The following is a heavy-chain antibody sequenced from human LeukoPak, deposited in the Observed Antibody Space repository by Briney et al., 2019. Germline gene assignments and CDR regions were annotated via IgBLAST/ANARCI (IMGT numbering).Heavy chain of an antibody. D-gene: IGHD5-24*01. Sequence: PGGSLRLSCAASGFTFSTYGMHWVRQAPGKGLEWVAVISYDGSIKYYADPVKGRFTISRDNSKNTLYLQMNSLRAEDTAVYYCAKGLGWLQLSPQAPTEEFLYYFDYWGQGTLVTVSS. CDR3: AKGLGWLQLSPQAPTEEFLYYFDY. V-gene: IGHV3-30*18. CDR2: ISYDGSIK. CDR1: GFTFSTYG. J-gene: IGHJ4*02.